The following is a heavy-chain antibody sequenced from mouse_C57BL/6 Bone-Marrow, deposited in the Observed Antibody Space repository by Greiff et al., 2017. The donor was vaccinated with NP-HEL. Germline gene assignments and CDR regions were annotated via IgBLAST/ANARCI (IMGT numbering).Heavy chain of an antibody. CDR3: ARGPY. Sequence: QVQLQQPGAELVMPGASVKLSCKASGYTFTSYWMHWVKQRPGPGLEWIGEIDPSDSYTNYNQQFKGKSTLTVKKYSSTAYMQLSSLTSGDSAVYYCARGPYWGQGTLVTVSA. V-gene: IGHV1-69*01. CDR1: GYTFTSYW. J-gene: IGHJ3*01. CDR2: IDPSDSYT.